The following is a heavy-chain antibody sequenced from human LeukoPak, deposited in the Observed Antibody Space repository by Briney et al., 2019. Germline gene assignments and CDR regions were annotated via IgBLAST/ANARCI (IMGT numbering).Heavy chain of an antibody. J-gene: IGHJ4*02. CDR1: GGSFSNYY. CDR2: IYSNGNT. D-gene: IGHD6-6*01. Sequence: SETLSLTCTVSGGSFSNYYWSWIRQPPGKGLEWIGYIYSNGNTNCNPSLMSRVTMSVDTSKNQFSLRIRSVTAADTAIYYCARQRALYSSSDFWGQGTLATVSS. V-gene: IGHV4-59*08. CDR3: ARQRALYSSSDF.